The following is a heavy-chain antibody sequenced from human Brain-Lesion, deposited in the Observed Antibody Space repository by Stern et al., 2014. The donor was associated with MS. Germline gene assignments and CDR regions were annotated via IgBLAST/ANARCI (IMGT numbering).Heavy chain of an antibody. Sequence: QLVESGPGLVKPSETLSLTCTVSGGSISSSTYYWAWIRQPPGKGLEWIGNIYYSGFTYYHPSLQSRVTISGDMSKTQFSLKLSSVPAADTAIYYCARHDSVPRPSQLYSARDRGPGYFDYWGQGTLVTVSS. CDR3: ARHDSVPRPSQLYSARDRGPGYFDY. D-gene: IGHD1-26*01. V-gene: IGHV4-39*01. CDR1: GGSISSSTYY. CDR2: IYYSGFT. J-gene: IGHJ4*02.